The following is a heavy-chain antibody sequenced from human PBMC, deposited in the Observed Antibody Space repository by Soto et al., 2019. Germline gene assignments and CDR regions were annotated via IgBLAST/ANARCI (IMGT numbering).Heavy chain of an antibody. Sequence: QEQLVQSGAEIKKPGSSVKISCEASGGTFSTYAFSWVRQAPGQGLEWMGGIIPIFGSPRYAQKFQGRVTITADEFLSTAYMELSSLRSDDTAVYYCARYVADITSSYQDLQEDYYYGMDVWGQGTTVTVSS. CDR2: IIPIFGSP. D-gene: IGHD2-2*01. J-gene: IGHJ6*02. CDR1: GGTFSTYA. V-gene: IGHV1-69*01. CDR3: ARYVADITSSYQDLQEDYYYGMDV.